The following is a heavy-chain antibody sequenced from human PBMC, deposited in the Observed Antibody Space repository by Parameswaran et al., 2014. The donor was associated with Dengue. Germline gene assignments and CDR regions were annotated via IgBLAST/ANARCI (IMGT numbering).Heavy chain of an antibody. V-gene: IGHV4-39*01. Sequence: WIRQPPGKGLEWIGSIYYSGSTYYNPSLKSRVTISVDTSKNQFSLKLSSVTAADTAVYYCARPSERGYSYGPFTTWGQGTTVTVSS. J-gene: IGHJ6*02. D-gene: IGHD5-18*01. CDR2: IYYSGST. CDR3: ARPSERGYSYGPFTT.